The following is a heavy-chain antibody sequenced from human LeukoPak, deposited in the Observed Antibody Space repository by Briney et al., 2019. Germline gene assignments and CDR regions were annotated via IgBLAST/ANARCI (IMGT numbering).Heavy chain of an antibody. J-gene: IGHJ4*02. V-gene: IGHV4-4*09. CDR3: ARQGNYYDSSGSYLDY. D-gene: IGHD3-22*01. Sequence: SETLSLTCTVSGGSISSYYWSWIRQPPGKGLEWIGYIYTSGSTNYNPSLKSRVTISVDTSKNQFSLKLSSVTAADTAVYYCARQGNYYDSSGSYLDYWGQGTLVTVSS. CDR1: GGSISSYY. CDR2: IYTSGST.